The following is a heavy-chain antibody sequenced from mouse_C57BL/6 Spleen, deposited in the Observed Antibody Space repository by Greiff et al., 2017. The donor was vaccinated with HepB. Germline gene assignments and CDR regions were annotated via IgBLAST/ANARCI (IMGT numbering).Heavy chain of an antibody. V-gene: IGHV5-17*01. CDR3: ARPYDEYFDV. CDR1: GFTFSDYG. Sequence: EVKLMESGGGLVKPGGSLKLSCAASGFTFSDYGMHWVRQAPEKGLEWVAYISSGSSTIYYADTVKGRFTISRDNAKNTLFMQMTSLRSEDTAMYYCARPYDEYFDVWGTGTTVTVSS. CDR2: ISSGSSTI. D-gene: IGHD2-3*01. J-gene: IGHJ1*03.